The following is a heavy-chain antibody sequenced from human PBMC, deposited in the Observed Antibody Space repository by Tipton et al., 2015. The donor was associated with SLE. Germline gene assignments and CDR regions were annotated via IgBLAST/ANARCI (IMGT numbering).Heavy chain of an antibody. CDR3: ARDEGIRLGELSSPGGMDV. V-gene: IGHV3-21*01. Sequence: SLRLSCAASGFTFSSYSMNWVRQAPGKGLVWVSSISSSSSYIYYADSVKGRFTISRDNAKNSLYLQMNSLRAEDTAVYYCARDEGIRLGELSSPGGMDVRGQACTVTVSS. J-gene: IGHJ6*02. CDR1: GFTFSSYS. CDR2: ISSSSSYI. D-gene: IGHD3-16*02.